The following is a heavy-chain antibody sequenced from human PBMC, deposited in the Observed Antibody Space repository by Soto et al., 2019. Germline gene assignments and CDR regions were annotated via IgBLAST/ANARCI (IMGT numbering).Heavy chain of an antibody. J-gene: IGHJ4*02. CDR2: INHSGST. D-gene: IGHD2-21*02. Sequence: SETLSLTCAVYGGSFSGYYWSWIRQPPGRGLEWIGEINHSGSTNYNPSLKSRVTISVDTSKNQFSLKLSSVTAADTAVYYCARYGSGGDGPLDHWGQGTLVTVSS. V-gene: IGHV4-34*01. CDR3: ARYGSGGDGPLDH. CDR1: GGSFSGYY.